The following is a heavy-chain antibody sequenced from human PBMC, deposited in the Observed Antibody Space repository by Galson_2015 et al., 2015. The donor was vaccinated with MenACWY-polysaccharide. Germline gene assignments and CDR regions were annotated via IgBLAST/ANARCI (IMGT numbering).Heavy chain of an antibody. CDR1: GGSISSSSYY. Sequence: SETLSLTCPVSGGSISSSSYYWSWIRQPAGKELAWIGCIHTLGSTTYNPSLKSRVIISMDASKNQFSLKLSSVTAADTAIYYCALDYFDSRFDPWGQGTLVTVSS. D-gene: IGHD3-22*01. V-gene: IGHV4-61*10. J-gene: IGHJ5*02. CDR3: ALDYFDSRFDP. CDR2: IHTLGST.